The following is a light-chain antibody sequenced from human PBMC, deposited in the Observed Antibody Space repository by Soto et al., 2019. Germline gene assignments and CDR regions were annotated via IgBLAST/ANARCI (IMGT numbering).Light chain of an antibody. Sequence: EIVLTQSPGTLSLSPGERATLSCRASQSVASRNLAWYQQKSGQAPRLLIYGASSRAIHTPDRFSGSGSGTDFTLTITRLEPEDSAVYFCQQYTGPPTTFGQGTRLEIK. V-gene: IGKV3-20*01. CDR3: QQYTGPPTT. J-gene: IGKJ5*01. CDR1: QSVASRN. CDR2: GAS.